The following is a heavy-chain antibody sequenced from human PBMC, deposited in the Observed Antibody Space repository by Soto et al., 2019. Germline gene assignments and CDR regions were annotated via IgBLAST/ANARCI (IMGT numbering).Heavy chain of an antibody. CDR2: IYYSGST. D-gene: IGHD2-15*01. V-gene: IGHV4-61*01. CDR3: ARDSFAYGGRRPDY. J-gene: IGHJ4*02. CDR1: GGSVSSGSYY. Sequence: PSETLSLTCTVSGGSVSSGSYYWGWIRQPPGKGLEWIGYIYYSGSTNYNPSLKSRVTISVDTSKNQFSLKLSSVTAADTAVYYCARDSFAYGGRRPDYWGQGTLVTVSS.